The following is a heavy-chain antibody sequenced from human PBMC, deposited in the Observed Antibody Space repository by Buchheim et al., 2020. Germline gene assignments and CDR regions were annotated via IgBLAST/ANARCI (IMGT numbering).Heavy chain of an antibody. Sequence: VQLLESGGGLVQPGGSLRLSCAASGFTFTSYAMSWVRQAPGKGLEWVPGISGSGGSTSYADSVKGRFTISRDNSKNTLYLQMNSLRAEDTAIYYCAKAASIAATLGWYFDLWGRGTL. CDR2: ISGSGGST. CDR3: AKAASIAATLGWYFDL. D-gene: IGHD6-6*01. CDR1: GFTFTSYA. J-gene: IGHJ2*01. V-gene: IGHV3-23*01.